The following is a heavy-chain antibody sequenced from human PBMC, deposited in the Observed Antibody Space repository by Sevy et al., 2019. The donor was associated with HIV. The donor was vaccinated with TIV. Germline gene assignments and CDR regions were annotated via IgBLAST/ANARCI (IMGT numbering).Heavy chain of an antibody. Sequence: GGSLRLSCAASGFTFSSYGMHWVRQAPGKGLEWVAFIRYDGSNKYYADSVKGRFTISRDNSENTLYLQMNSLRAEDTAVYYCATDGNEGADYYGSDYWGQGTLVTVSS. CDR1: GFTFSSYG. CDR3: ATDGNEGADYYGSDY. V-gene: IGHV3-30*02. J-gene: IGHJ4*02. D-gene: IGHD3-10*01. CDR2: IRYDGSNK.